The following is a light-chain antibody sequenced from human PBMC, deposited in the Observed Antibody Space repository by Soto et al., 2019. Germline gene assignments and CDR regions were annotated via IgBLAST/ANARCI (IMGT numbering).Light chain of an antibody. CDR1: QSVSSSF. CDR3: QQYDNSPLT. CDR2: GAS. J-gene: IGKJ4*01. Sequence: EIVLTQSPGTLSLSPGERATLSCRASQSVSSSFLAWYQQKPGQAPRLLIYGASSRATGIPDRFSGSGSGTDCTLTIGRLEPEDFAVYYCQQYDNSPLTFGGGTNVEIK. V-gene: IGKV3-20*01.